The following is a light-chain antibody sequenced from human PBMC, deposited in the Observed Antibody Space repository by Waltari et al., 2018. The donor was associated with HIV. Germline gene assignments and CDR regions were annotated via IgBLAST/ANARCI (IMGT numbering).Light chain of an antibody. J-gene: IGLJ1*01. Sequence: QSILTQPPSVSAAPGQTVTISCSGDNSNLGNNYVSWYQQVPGRAPRLLIYDNEKRPSGIPDRFSASKAGMSATLDIAGLQIVDEADYYCGTWDSSLSLYVFGTGTTVAVL. CDR3: GTWDSSLSLYV. V-gene: IGLV1-51*01. CDR1: NSNLGNNY. CDR2: DNE.